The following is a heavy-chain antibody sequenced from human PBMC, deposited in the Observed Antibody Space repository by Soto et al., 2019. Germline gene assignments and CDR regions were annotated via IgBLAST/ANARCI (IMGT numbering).Heavy chain of an antibody. CDR1: GGSISSGGSS. V-gene: IGHV4-30-2*01. J-gene: IGHJ5*02. CDR2: LYPSGST. CDR3: ARVPGP. Sequence: QLQLQESGSGLVKPSQTLSLTCAVSGGSISSGGSSWSCIRQPPGKGLEWIGYLYPSGSTYYNPSLKSRVTIAVDRSKNQFSLKLSSVTAADTAVYYFARVPGPWGQGTLVTVSS.